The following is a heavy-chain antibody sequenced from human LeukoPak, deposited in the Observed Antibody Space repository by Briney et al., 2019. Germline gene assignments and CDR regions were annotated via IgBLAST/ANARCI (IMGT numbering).Heavy chain of an antibody. CDR1: GGSISSGGYS. CDR3: ARGVMITFGGVIVRPHAFDI. J-gene: IGHJ3*02. V-gene: IGHV4-30-2*01. D-gene: IGHD3-16*02. CDR2: IYHSGST. Sequence: SETLSLTCAVSGGSISSGGYSWSWIRQPPGKGLEWIGYIYHSGSTYYNPSLKSRVTISVDRSKNQFSLKLSSVTAADTAVYYCARGVMITFGGVIVRPHAFDIWGHGTMVTVSS.